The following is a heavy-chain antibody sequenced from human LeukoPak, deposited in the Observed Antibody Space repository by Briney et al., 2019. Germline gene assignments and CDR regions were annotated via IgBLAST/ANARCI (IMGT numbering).Heavy chain of an antibody. CDR3: ARCLGSIAVADKGPDRYYYYMDV. J-gene: IGHJ6*03. D-gene: IGHD6-19*01. CDR1: GDSVSSNSAA. V-gene: IGHV6-1*01. CDR2: TYYRSKWYN. Sequence: SQTLSLTCAISGDSVSSNSAAWNWIRQSPSRGLEWLGRTYYRSKWYNDYAVSVKSRITINPDTSKNQFSLQLNSVTPENTAVYYCARCLGSIAVADKGPDRYYYYMDVWGKGTTVTVSS.